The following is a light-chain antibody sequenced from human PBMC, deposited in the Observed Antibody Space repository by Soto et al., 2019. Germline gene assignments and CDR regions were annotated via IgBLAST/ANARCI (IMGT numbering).Light chain of an antibody. CDR2: DVT. CDR3: CSHAGSYTFGV. J-gene: IGLJ2*01. Sequence: QPVLTQPRSVSGSPGQSVTISCTGTSSDVGGYNYVSWYQQHPGKAPKLMISDVTKRPSGVPDRFSGSKSGNTASLSISGLQAEDEADYYCCSHAGSYTFGVFGGGTKLTVL. V-gene: IGLV2-11*01. CDR1: SSDVGGYNY.